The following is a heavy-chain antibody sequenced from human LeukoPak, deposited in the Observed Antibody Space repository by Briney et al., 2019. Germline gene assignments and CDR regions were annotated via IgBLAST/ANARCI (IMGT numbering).Heavy chain of an antibody. V-gene: IGHV3-20*04. D-gene: IGHD5-24*01. Sequence: GGSLRLSCAASGFTFHDYGMSWVRQAPGKGLEWVSGLNWNGDSTSYADSVKGRFTISRDNAKNSLFLQMNSLRAGDTALYYCARELLMATKRDQNAFDIWGQGTMVTVSS. J-gene: IGHJ3*02. CDR1: GFTFHDYG. CDR2: LNWNGDST. CDR3: ARELLMATKRDQNAFDI.